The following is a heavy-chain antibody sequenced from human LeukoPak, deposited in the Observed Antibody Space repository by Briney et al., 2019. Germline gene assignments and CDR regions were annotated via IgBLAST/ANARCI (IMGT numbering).Heavy chain of an antibody. Sequence: KSSETLSLTCTVSGGSISSYYWSWIRQPPGKGLEWIGYIYYSGSTNYNPSLKSRVTISVDTSKNQFSLKLSSVTAADTAVYYCARSPSPYYGMDVWGQGTTVTVSS. CDR2: IYYSGST. V-gene: IGHV4-59*01. J-gene: IGHJ6*02. CDR1: GGSISSYY. CDR3: ARSPSPYYGMDV.